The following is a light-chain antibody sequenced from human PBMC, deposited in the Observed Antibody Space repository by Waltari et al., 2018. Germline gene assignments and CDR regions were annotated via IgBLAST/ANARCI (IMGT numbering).Light chain of an antibody. Sequence: EIVLTQSPATLSLSPGETATLSCWASQSVNSDLAWYQQKPGQAPRLLIYDGSRRASGIPARFSGSGSGTDFTLTIGSLEPEDSAVYYCQQRGHWPPDATFGPGTKIEIK. CDR2: DGS. V-gene: IGKV3-11*01. CDR3: QQRGHWPPDAT. J-gene: IGKJ3*01. CDR1: QSVNSD.